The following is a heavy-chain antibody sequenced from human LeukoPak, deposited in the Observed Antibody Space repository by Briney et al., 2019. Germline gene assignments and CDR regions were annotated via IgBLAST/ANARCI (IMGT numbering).Heavy chain of an antibody. CDR1: GYSISSGYY. CDR2: IYHSGST. CDR3: ARRAGYSSNYFDY. Sequence: KPSETLSLTCTVSGYSISSGYYWGWIRQPPGQGLEWIATIYHSGSTYYNPSLKSRVTISVDTSKNQFSLKLTSVTAADTAIYYCARRAGYSSNYFDYWGQGTLVTVSS. J-gene: IGHJ4*02. D-gene: IGHD6-13*01. V-gene: IGHV4-38-2*02.